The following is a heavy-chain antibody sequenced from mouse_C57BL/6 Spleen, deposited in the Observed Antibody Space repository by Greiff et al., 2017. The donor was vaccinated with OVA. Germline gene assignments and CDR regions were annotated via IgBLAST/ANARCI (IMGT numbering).Heavy chain of an antibody. CDR2: IDPSDSET. J-gene: IGHJ1*03. V-gene: IGHV1-52*01. D-gene: IGHD1-1*01. CDR1: GYTFTSYW. Sequence: VQLQQPGAELVRPGSSVKLSCKASGYTFTSYWMHWVKQRPIQGLEWIGNIDPSDSETHYNQKFKDKATLTVAKSSSTAYMQLSSLTSEDSAVYYCARGSTGSSLGYCDVWGTGTTVTVSA. CDR3: ARGSTGSSLGYCDV.